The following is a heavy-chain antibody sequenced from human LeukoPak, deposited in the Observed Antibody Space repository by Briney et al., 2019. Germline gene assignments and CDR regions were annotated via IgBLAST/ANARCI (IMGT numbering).Heavy chain of an antibody. CDR2: INHSGST. V-gene: IGHV4-34*01. Sequence: SDTLSLTCAFYGGSYSGYYWSWIRQPPGKGLEWIGEINHSGSTNYNPSLKSRVTISVDTSKNQFSLKLSSVTAADTAVYYCARLGTTVPWGQGTLVTVSS. D-gene: IGHD4-11*01. CDR3: ARLGTTVP. CDR1: GGSYSGYY. J-gene: IGHJ4*02.